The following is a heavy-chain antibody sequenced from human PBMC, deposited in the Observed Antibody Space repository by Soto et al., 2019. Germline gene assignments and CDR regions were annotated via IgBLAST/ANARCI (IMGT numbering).Heavy chain of an antibody. V-gene: IGHV1-46*01. CDR2: INPSGGST. Sequence: QVQLVQSGAEVKKPGASVKVSCKASGYTFTSYYMHWVRQAPGQGIEWMGIINPSGGSTSYAQKCQGRGTMTRDMTTSTVYMELSSLRSEDTAVYYCASTTMVRGAYRDVWGQGNTVTVSS. CDR1: GYTFTSYY. D-gene: IGHD3-10*01. J-gene: IGHJ6*02. CDR3: ASTTMVRGAYRDV.